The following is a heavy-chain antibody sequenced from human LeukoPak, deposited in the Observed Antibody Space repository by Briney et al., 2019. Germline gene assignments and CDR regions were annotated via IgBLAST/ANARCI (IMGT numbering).Heavy chain of an antibody. CDR1: GYTFTSYY. D-gene: IGHD3-10*01. CDR3: ARLGGTMVRGLDYMDV. Sequence: ASVKVSCKASGYTFTSYYMHWVRQAPGQGLEWMGIINPSGGSTSYAQKFQGRVTMTRDTSTSTVYMELSSLRSEDTAVYYCARLGGTMVRGLDYMDVWGKGTTVTISS. J-gene: IGHJ6*03. V-gene: IGHV1-46*01. CDR2: INPSGGST.